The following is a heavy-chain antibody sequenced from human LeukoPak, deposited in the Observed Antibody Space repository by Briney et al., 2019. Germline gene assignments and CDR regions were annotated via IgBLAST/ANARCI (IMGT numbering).Heavy chain of an antibody. CDR2: ISYDGSNK. Sequence: TGGSLRLSCAASGFTFSSYGMHWVRQAPAKGLEWAAIISYDGSNKYYADSVKGRFAISRDNSKNTLYLQMNSLRAEDTAVYYCAKSTTVTQRGYFDYWGQGTLVTVSS. CDR3: AKSTTVTQRGYFDY. D-gene: IGHD4-17*01. CDR1: GFTFSSYG. J-gene: IGHJ4*02. V-gene: IGHV3-30*18.